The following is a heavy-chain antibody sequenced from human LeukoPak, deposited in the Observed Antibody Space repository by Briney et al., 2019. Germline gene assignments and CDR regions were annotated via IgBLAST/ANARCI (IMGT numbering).Heavy chain of an antibody. D-gene: IGHD4-17*01. V-gene: IGHV3-21*01. CDR2: ISSSSSYI. Sequence: GRSLRLSCAASGFTFSSYSMNWARQAPGKGLEWVSSISSSSSYIYYADSVKGRFTISRDNAKNSLYLQMNSLRAEDTAVYYCARGDDGANFDYWGQGTLVTVSS. J-gene: IGHJ4*02. CDR1: GFTFSSYS. CDR3: ARGDDGANFDY.